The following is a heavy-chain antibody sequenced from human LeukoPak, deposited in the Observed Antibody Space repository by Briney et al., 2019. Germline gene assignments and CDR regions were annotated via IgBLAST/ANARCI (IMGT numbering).Heavy chain of an antibody. Sequence: ASVKVSCKASGGTFSSYAISWVRQAPGQGLEWMGRIIPILGIANYAQKFQGRVTITADKSTSTAYMELSSLRSEDTAVYYCARERGSSGYYYALYGMDVWGQGTTVTVSS. V-gene: IGHV1-69*04. CDR2: IIPILGIA. J-gene: IGHJ6*02. D-gene: IGHD3-22*01. CDR3: ARERGSSGYYYALYGMDV. CDR1: GGTFSSYA.